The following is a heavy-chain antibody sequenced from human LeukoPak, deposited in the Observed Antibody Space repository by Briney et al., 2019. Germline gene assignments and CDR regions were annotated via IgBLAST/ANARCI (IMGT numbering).Heavy chain of an antibody. CDR2: IYYSGST. Sequence: SETLSLTCTVSGGSISSYYWSWIRQPPGKGLEWIGYIYYSGSTNYNPSLKSRVTMSVDTSKNQFSLKLSSVTAADTAVHYCARRGDHFDYWGQGTLVTVSS. CDR3: ARRGDHFDY. CDR1: GGSISSYY. D-gene: IGHD4-17*01. V-gene: IGHV4-59*01. J-gene: IGHJ4*02.